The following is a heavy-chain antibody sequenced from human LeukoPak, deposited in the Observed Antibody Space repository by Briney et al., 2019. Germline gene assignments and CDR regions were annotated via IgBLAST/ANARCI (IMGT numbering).Heavy chain of an antibody. CDR1: GITFSSYS. J-gene: IGHJ4*02. V-gene: IGHV3-21*01. Sequence: GGSLRLSCAASGITFSSYSMTWVRQAPGKGLEWVSSISSSSDIDTANTVNGRFTISRDNAKNSLYLQMNNRRAEDTTVYYCARATMVRGAWGRIFDYWGQGTLVTVSS. CDR3: ARATMVRGAWGRIFDY. D-gene: IGHD3-10*01. CDR2: ISSSSDI.